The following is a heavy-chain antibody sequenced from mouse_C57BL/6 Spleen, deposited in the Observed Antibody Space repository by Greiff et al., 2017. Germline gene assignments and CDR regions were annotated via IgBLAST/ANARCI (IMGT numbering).Heavy chain of an antibody. J-gene: IGHJ2*01. D-gene: IGHD1-1*01. V-gene: IGHV1-52*01. CDR3: AREEFTTVDPYYFDY. CDR2: IDPSDSET. Sequence: VQLQQPGAELVRPGSSVKLSCKASGYTFTSYWMHWVKQRPIQGLEWIGNIDPSDSETPYNQKFKDKATLTVDKSSSTAYMQLSSLTSEDSAVYYCAREEFTTVDPYYFDYWGQGTTLTVSS. CDR1: GYTFTSYW.